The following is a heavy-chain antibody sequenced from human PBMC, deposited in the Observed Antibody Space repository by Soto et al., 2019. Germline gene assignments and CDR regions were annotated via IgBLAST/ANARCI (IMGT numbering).Heavy chain of an antibody. V-gene: IGHV4-59*01. CDR2: IYNSGST. CDR1: GGSINGDY. CDR3: AKEDSRYFDS. J-gene: IGHJ4*02. Sequence: PSETLSLTCTVSGGSINGDYWTWIRQPPGKGLEWIGYIYNSGSTNYNPSLKSRVTISVDTSKNQFSLKLNSVTAADTAVYYCAKEDSRYFDSWGQGTLVTVPQ.